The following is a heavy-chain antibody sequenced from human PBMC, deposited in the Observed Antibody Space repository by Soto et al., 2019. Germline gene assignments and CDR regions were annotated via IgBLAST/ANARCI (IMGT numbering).Heavy chain of an antibody. CDR1: GFDFSNYG. J-gene: IGHJ4*02. CDR2: ISGTAHAS. V-gene: IGHV3-23*01. CDR3: VKDAPQPVSD. D-gene: IGHD2-2*01. Sequence: EVQLLESGGGLVQPGGSLRISCAASGFDFSNYGMSWVRQAPGKGLEWVSAISGTAHASYYAASVKGRFTISRDNSNNTLYLHMNSLRVEDTAVYFCVKDAPQPVSDWGQGTLVTVSS.